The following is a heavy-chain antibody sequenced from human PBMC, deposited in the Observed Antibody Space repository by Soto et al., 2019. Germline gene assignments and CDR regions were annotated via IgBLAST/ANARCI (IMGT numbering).Heavy chain of an antibody. CDR3: ARDYYYDSSGYPDY. J-gene: IGHJ4*02. CDR2: ISYDGSNK. Sequence: GGSLRLSCAASGFTFSSYAMHWVRQAPGKGLEWVAVISYDGSNKYYADSVKGRFTISRDNSKNTLYLQMNSLRAEDTAVYYCARDYYYDSSGYPDYWGQGTLVTVSS. CDR1: GFTFSSYA. V-gene: IGHV3-30-3*01. D-gene: IGHD3-22*01.